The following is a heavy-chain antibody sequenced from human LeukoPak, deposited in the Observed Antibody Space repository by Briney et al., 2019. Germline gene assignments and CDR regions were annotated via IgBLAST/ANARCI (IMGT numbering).Heavy chain of an antibody. Sequence: SETLSLTCTVSGGSISSSSYYWGWIRQPPGKGLEWIGSIYYSGSTYYNPSLKSRVTISVDTSKNQFSLKLSSVTAADTAVYYCARDMMFRWFDPWGQGTLVTVSS. CDR1: GGSISSSSYY. J-gene: IGHJ5*02. V-gene: IGHV4-39*07. D-gene: IGHD3/OR15-3a*01. CDR2: IYYSGST. CDR3: ARDMMFRWFDP.